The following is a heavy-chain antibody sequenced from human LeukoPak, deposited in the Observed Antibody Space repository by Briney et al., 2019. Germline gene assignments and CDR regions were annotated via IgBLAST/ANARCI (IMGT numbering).Heavy chain of an antibody. V-gene: IGHV3-33*01. D-gene: IGHD3-10*01. CDR3: ARDPYYGSGSGYFDY. CDR2: IWFYGSNK. J-gene: IGHJ4*02. CDR1: GFTFGSYG. Sequence: WGSLRLSCAVSGFTFGSYGMHWVRQAPGKGLEWVAVIWFYGSNKYYSDSVKGRFTISRDNSKNTLYLQMNSLRAEDTAVYYCARDPYYGSGSGYFDYWGQGTLVTVSS.